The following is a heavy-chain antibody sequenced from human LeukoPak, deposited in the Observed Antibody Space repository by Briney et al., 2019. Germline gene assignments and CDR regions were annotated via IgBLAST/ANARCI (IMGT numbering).Heavy chain of an antibody. CDR2: LYYSGSA. V-gene: IGHV4-39*07. Sequence: SETLSLTCTVSGGSISSYYWGWIRQPPGKGLEWIGTLYYSGSAYYNSSLKSRVTISADMSKNQFSLKLSSVTAADTAVYYCARVKETSRRHDAFDIWGQGTMVTVSS. CDR1: GGSISSYY. CDR3: ARVKETSRRHDAFDI. J-gene: IGHJ3*02.